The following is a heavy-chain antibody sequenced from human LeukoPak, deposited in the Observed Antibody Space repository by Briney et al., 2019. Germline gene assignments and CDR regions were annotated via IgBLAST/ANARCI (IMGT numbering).Heavy chain of an antibody. D-gene: IGHD1-26*01. CDR3: ARAGYSGSYFVDY. V-gene: IGHV1-2*06. Sequence: GASVKVSCKASGYTFTGYYMHWVRQAPGQGLEWMGRINPNSGGTNYAQKFQGRVTMTRDTSISTAYMGLSRLRSDDTAVYYCARAGYSGSYFVDYWGQGTLVTVSS. CDR1: GYTFTGYY. CDR2: INPNSGGT. J-gene: IGHJ4*02.